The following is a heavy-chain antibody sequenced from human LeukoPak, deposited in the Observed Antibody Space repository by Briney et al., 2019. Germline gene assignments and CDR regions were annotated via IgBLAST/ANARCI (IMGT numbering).Heavy chain of an antibody. CDR2: IRYDGSNK. CDR3: AKGAPRPYYFDY. CDR1: GFTFSSYG. V-gene: IGHV3-30*02. Sequence: GSLRLSCAASGFTFSSYGMHWVRQAPGKGLEWVAFIRYDGSNKYYADSVKGRFTISRDNSKNTLYLQMNSLRAEDTAVYYCAKGAPRPYYFDYWGQGTLVTVSS. J-gene: IGHJ4*02.